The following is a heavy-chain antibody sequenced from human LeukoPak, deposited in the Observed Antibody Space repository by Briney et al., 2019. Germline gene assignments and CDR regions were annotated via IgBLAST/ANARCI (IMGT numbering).Heavy chain of an antibody. CDR1: GFTFSSYA. D-gene: IGHD3-10*01. CDR2: ISYDGSNK. Sequence: GGSLRLSCAASGFTFSSYAMHWVRQAPGKGLEWVAVISYDGSNKYYADSVKGRFTISRDNSKNTLYLQMNSLRAEDTAVYYCARATRFGGLFTPFDYWGQGTLVTVSS. J-gene: IGHJ4*02. CDR3: ARATRFGGLFTPFDY. V-gene: IGHV3-30-3*01.